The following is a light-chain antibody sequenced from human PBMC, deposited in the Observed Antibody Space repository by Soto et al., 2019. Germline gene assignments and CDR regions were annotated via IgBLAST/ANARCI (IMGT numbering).Light chain of an antibody. CDR3: QKYDQWPAYS. CDR1: QSISTN. CDR2: GAS. J-gene: IGKJ2*03. V-gene: IGKV3-15*01. Sequence: EIVMTQSPATLSVSPGERATLSCRASQSISTNLAWYQQKPGQAPRLLIYGASTRAAAFPARFSGSGSGTEFTLAISSLQSDDSAVYYYQKYDQWPAYSFGQGTKLEIK.